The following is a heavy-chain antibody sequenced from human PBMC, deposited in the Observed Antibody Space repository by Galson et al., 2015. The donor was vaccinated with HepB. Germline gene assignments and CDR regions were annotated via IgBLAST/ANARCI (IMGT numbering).Heavy chain of an antibody. D-gene: IGHD5-24*01. CDR1: GFTFSSYW. V-gene: IGHV3-7*03. CDR2: IKQDGSEK. Sequence: SLRLSCAASGFTFSSYWMSWVRQAPGNGLEWVANIKQDGSEKYYVDSVKGRSTISRDNAKNSLYLQMNSLRAEDTAVYYCARDEADGYNFGYFQHWGQGTLVTVSS. CDR3: ARDEADGYNFGYFQH. J-gene: IGHJ1*01.